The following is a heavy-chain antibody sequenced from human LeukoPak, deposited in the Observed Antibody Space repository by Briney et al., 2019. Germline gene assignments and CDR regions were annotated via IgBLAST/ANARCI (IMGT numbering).Heavy chain of an antibody. D-gene: IGHD6-13*01. V-gene: IGHV3-9*01. CDR1: GFTFDDYA. J-gene: IGHJ5*02. CDR2: ISWNSGSI. CDR3: AKGPQQLVRLDWFDP. Sequence: GGSLRLSCAASGFTFDDYAMHWVRQAPGKGLEWVSGISWNSGSIGYADSVKGRFTISRDNAKNSLYLQMNSLRAEDTALYYCAKGPQQLVRLDWFDPWGQGTLVTVSS.